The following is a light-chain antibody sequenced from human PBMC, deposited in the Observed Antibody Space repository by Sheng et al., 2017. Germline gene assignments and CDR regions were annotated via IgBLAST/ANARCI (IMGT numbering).Light chain of an antibody. CDR2: GAS. V-gene: IGKV3-20*01. Sequence: EIVLTQSPGTLSLSPGERATLSCRASQSVSSSYLAWYQQKPGQAPRLLIYGASSRATGIPDRFGGGGSGTDFTLTITRLEPEDFAVYYCQQYGSSLYSFGQGTKLEIK. CDR1: QSVSSSY. CDR3: QQYGSSLYS. J-gene: IGKJ2*03.